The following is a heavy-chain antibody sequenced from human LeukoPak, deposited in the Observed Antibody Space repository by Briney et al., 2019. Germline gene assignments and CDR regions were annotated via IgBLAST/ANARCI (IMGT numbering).Heavy chain of an antibody. J-gene: IGHJ4*02. CDR3: AKSVRGYTYYLDC. CDR2: ISGSGSNT. Sequence: GGSPRLSCAASGFTFNNYAMSWVRQAPGKGLEWVSTISGSGSNTYYADSVKGRFTISRDNSKNTLYLQMNSLRAEDTAVYYCAKSVRGYTYYLDCWGQGTLVTVSS. CDR1: GFTFNNYA. V-gene: IGHV3-23*01. D-gene: IGHD5-12*01.